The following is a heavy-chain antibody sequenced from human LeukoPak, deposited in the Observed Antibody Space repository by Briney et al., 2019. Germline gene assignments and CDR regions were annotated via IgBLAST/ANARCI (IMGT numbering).Heavy chain of an antibody. CDR3: AREPDITMLRGVSLKFDS. CDR2: ISSSGNYL. J-gene: IGHJ4*02. CDR1: GFTFSTYT. D-gene: IGHD3-10*01. V-gene: IGHV3-21*01. Sequence: PGGSLRLSCAASGFTFSTYTMNWVRQAPGKGLEWVSSISSSGNYLFYADSVKGRFTISRDNAKNSLYLQMNSLRAEDAAVYYCAREPDITMLRGVSLKFDSWGQGTLVTVSS.